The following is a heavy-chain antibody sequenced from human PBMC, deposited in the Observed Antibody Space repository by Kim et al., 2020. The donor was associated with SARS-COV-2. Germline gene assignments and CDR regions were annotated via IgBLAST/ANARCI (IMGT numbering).Heavy chain of an antibody. Sequence: GGSLRLSCAASGFTFSSYAMSWVRQAPGKGLEWVSVIDSGGSSTYYASAVKGRFTISRDNTKNTLYLQMNSLTAEDTAVYYCAKRGDILTGYAINCYFDLWGRGTMVTVSS. D-gene: IGHD3-9*01. V-gene: IGHV3-23*03. CDR2: IDSGGSST. CDR1: GFTFSSYA. CDR3: AKRGDILTGYAINCYFDL. J-gene: IGHJ2*01.